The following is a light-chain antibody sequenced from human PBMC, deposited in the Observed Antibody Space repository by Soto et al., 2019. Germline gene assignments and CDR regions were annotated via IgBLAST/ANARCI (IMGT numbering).Light chain of an antibody. CDR3: PPDGSSSPWT. CDR1: QSISSW. CDR2: KAS. J-gene: IGKJ1*01. V-gene: IGKV1-5*03. Sequence: DIQMTQSPSTLSASVGDRVTITCRASQSISSWLAWYQQKPGRAHKLLIYKASSLETGVPSRFSGSGSGTEVHLLISTLQPDYVASYSCPPDGSSSPWTFHQGTKVEIK.